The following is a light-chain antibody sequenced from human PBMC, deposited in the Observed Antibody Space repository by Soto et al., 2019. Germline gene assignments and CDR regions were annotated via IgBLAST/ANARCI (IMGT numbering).Light chain of an antibody. CDR1: NSDVGAYNY. Sequence: QSALTQPPSASGSPGQSVTISCAGTNSDVGAYNYVSWYQQHPGNAPKLMIYEVSERPSGVPDRFSGSKSGNTASLTVSGLQTEDEADYYCSSYAGNDVYVFGTGTKVTVL. CDR2: EVS. J-gene: IGLJ1*01. CDR3: SSYAGNDVYV. V-gene: IGLV2-8*01.